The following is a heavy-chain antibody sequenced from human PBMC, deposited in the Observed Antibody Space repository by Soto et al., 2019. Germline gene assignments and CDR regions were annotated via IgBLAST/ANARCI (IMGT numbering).Heavy chain of an antibody. CDR3: ARDYDFWSGPAGDYYYYGMDV. J-gene: IGHJ6*02. CDR2: IYYSGST. CDR1: GGSISSGGYY. D-gene: IGHD3-3*01. V-gene: IGHV4-31*03. Sequence: SETLSLTCTVSGGSISSGGYYWSWIRQHPGKGLEWIGYIYYSGSTYYNPSLKSRVTISVDTSKNQFSLKLSSVTAADTAVYYCARDYDFWSGPAGDYYYYGMDVWGQGTTVTVSS.